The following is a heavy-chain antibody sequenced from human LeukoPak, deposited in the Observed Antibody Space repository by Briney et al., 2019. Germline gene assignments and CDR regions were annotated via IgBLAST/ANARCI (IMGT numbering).Heavy chain of an antibody. CDR1: GGSISSGGYY. CDR2: IYYSGST. CDR3: AAGGRAVDF. J-gene: IGHJ4*02. D-gene: IGHD3-16*01. V-gene: IGHV4-31*03. Sequence: SETLSLTCTVSGGSISSGGYYWSWLRQHPGKGLEWIGYIYYSGSTYYNPSLKSRVTISVDTSKNQFSLKLTAVTAADTAVYYCAAGGRAVDFWGQGPLVLVSS.